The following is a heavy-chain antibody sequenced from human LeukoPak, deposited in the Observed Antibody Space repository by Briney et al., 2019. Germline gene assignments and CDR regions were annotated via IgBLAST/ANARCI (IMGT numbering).Heavy chain of an antibody. V-gene: IGHV3-21*01. CDR3: AKEGYDSSGPDV. CDR2: ISTSSIYI. Sequence: PGGSLRLSCAASGFTFSSYTMNWVRQAPGKGLEWVSFISTSSIYIYYADSVKGRFTISRDNAKNSLYLQMNSLRAEDTAVYYCAKEGYDSSGPDVWGKGTTVTVSS. D-gene: IGHD3-22*01. J-gene: IGHJ6*04. CDR1: GFTFSSYT.